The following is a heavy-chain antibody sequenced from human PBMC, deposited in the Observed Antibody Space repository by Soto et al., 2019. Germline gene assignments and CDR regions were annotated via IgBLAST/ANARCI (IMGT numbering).Heavy chain of an antibody. Sequence: SEALSLTCTLAAGSISSGDYYWSWTRQPPGKGREWIGYFYYSGSTYYNPSLKSRVTISVDTSTTQFTLKLSSVTAADTAVSYCARAPARHGGGDCYTAIFDYWGQGTLVTVSS. CDR1: AGSISSGDYY. V-gene: IGHV4-30-4*01. CDR2: FYYSGST. CDR3: ARAPARHGGGDCYTAIFDY. J-gene: IGHJ4*02. D-gene: IGHD2-21*02.